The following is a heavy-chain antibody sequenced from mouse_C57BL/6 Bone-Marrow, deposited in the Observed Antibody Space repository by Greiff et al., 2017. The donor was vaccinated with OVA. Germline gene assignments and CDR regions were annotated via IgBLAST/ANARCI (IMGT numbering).Heavy chain of an antibody. J-gene: IGHJ4*01. CDR3: ARNDGTLYYYAMDY. CDR2: IYPGSGST. V-gene: IGHV1-55*01. D-gene: IGHD2-12*01. Sequence: QVQLKQPGAELVKPGASVKMSCKASGYTFTSYWITWVKQRPGQGLEWIGDIYPGSGSTNYNEKFKSKATLTVDTSSSTAYMQLSSLTSEDSAVYDYARNDGTLYYYAMDYWGQGTSVTVSS. CDR1: GYTFTSYW.